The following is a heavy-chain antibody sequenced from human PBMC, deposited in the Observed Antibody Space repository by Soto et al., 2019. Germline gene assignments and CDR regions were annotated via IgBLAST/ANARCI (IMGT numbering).Heavy chain of an antibody. D-gene: IGHD6-13*01. Sequence: ASLNLSCKASGATFSSYAFSWLRQPRGQGLEWMGGIIPIFGTANYAQKFQGRVTITADESTSTAYMELSSLRSEDRAVYYCARDRAQAAAGIMDVWGQGTTVTVSS. J-gene: IGHJ6*02. CDR2: IIPIFGTA. CDR3: ARDRAQAAAGIMDV. CDR1: GATFSSYA. V-gene: IGHV1-69*13.